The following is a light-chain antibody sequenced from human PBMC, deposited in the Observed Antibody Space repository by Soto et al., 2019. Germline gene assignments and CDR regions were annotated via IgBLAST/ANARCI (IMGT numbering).Light chain of an antibody. Sequence: EIVLTQSPATLSLSPGERATLSCRASQSVSSYLAWYQQKPGQAPRLLIYAASNRATDIPARFSGSGSGTDFTLTISSLEPEDFAVYYCQQRSNWPRTFGQGTKLEI. V-gene: IGKV3-11*01. J-gene: IGKJ2*01. CDR2: AAS. CDR1: QSVSSY. CDR3: QQRSNWPRT.